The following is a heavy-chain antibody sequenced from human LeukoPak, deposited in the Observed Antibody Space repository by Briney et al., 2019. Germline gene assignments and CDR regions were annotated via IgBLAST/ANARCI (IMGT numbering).Heavy chain of an antibody. V-gene: IGHV3-30*18. CDR3: AKDTGSARLDY. D-gene: IGHD4-17*01. Sequence: PGRSLRLSCAASGFPFNTYGMHWVRQAPGKGLEWVAVISYDGTNKFYADSVKGRFTISRDNSRNTVYLQVNRLRVEDTAVYYCAKDTGSARLDYWGQGTLVTVSS. CDR1: GFPFNTYG. J-gene: IGHJ4*02. CDR2: ISYDGTNK.